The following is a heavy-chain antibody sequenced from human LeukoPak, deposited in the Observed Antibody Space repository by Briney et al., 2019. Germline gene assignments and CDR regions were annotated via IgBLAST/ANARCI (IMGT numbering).Heavy chain of an antibody. J-gene: IGHJ3*02. CDR2: INEDGSST. CDR1: GYTFSTYW. V-gene: IGHV3-74*01. Sequence: GGSLRLSCEASGYTFSTYWMHWVRQGTGKGLVWVSRINEDGSSTSYAESVRGRFTISRENAKNSLYLQMNSLRAGDTAVYYCVRGTVGVGAFDIWGQGTMVTVS. D-gene: IGHD1-1*01. CDR3: VRGTVGVGAFDI.